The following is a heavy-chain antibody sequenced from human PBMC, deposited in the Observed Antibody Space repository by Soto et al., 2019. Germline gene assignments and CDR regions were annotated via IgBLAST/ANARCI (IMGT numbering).Heavy chain of an antibody. J-gene: IGHJ3*02. Sequence: ASVKVSCKASGYTFTSYAMHWVRQAPGQRLEWMGWINAGNGNTKYSQKFQGRVTITRDTSASTAYMELSSLRSEDTAVYYCASRVAGDDAFDICGQGTMVIVSS. CDR3: ASRVAGDDAFDI. CDR2: INAGNGNT. D-gene: IGHD6-19*01. V-gene: IGHV1-3*01. CDR1: GYTFTSYA.